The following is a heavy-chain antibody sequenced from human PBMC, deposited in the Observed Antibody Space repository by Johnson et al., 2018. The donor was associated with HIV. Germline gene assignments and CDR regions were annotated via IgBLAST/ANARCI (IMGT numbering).Heavy chain of an antibody. CDR3: ARHNAFDI. CDR2: FYSGGNT. V-gene: IGHV3-66*04. Sequence: EVQLVESGGGLVQPGGSLRLSCAASGFTFSSYWMSWVRQAPGKGLEWVSGFYSGGNTYYADSVKGRFTISRDNSKNTLYLQMNSLRAEDTAVYYCARHNAFDIWGQGTMVTVSS. J-gene: IGHJ3*02. CDR1: GFTFSSYW.